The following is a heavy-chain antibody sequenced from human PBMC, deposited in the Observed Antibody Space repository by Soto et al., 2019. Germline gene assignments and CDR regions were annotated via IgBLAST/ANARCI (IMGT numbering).Heavy chain of an antibody. CDR2: VFYTGFT. Sequence: PSETLSLTCGVYGGSFRNYYWIWVRQPPGKGPEWIGSVFYTGFTSYNPSLESRVSVSVDTSKSQFSLKLSAVTAADTAVYYCATSQKGYNWNYFDHWGQGALVTVSS. CDR1: GGSFRNYY. V-gene: IGHV4-59*04. CDR3: ATSQKGYNWNYFDH. J-gene: IGHJ4*02. D-gene: IGHD1-20*01.